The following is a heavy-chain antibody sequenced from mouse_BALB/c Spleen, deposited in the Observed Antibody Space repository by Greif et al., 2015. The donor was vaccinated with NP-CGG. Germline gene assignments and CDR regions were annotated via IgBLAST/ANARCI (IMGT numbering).Heavy chain of an antibody. J-gene: IGHJ4*01. CDR1: GDSITSGY. D-gene: IGHD1-1*01. Sequence: EVKVEESGPSLVKPSQTLSLTCSVAGDSITSGYWNWIRKFPGNKLEYMGYISYSGSTYYNPSLKSRISITRDTSKNQYYLQLNSVTTEDTATYYCARGYYGSSYAMDYWGQGTSVTVSS. CDR2: ISYSGST. V-gene: IGHV3-8*02. CDR3: ARGYYGSSYAMDY.